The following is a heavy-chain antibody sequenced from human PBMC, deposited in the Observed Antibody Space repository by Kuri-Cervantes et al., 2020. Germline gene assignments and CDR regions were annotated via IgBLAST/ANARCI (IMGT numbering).Heavy chain of an antibody. CDR3: ATLSDMYQLLLDY. CDR1: GFTFSSYE. J-gene: IGHJ4*02. Sequence: GSLRLSCAASGFTFSSYEMNWVRQAPGKGLEWVSYISSSGSTIYYADSVKGRFTISRDNAKNSLYLQMNSLRDEDTAVYYCATLSDMYQLLLDYWGQGTLVTVSS. CDR2: ISSSGSTI. V-gene: IGHV3-48*03. D-gene: IGHD2-2*01.